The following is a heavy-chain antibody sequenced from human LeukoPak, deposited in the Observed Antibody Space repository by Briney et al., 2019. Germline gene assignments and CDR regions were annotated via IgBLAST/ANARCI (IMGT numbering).Heavy chain of an antibody. D-gene: IGHD1-26*01. CDR2: IYPGDPDT. CDR1: GYIFTSYW. V-gene: IGHV5-51*01. J-gene: IGHJ4*02. CDR3: ARQKRASAVAY. Sequence: GESLKISCKGSGYIFTSYWIGWVRQVAGKGLEWVGIIYPGDPDTRYRPSLQGQVTISVDRSISTAYLQWSSLKASDTAMYYCARQKRASAVAYWGQGTLVTVSS.